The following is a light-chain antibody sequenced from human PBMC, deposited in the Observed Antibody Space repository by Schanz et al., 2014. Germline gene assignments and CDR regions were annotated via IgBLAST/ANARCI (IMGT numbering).Light chain of an antibody. CDR2: GNT. CDR3: SSYTSSPSWV. Sequence: QSVLTQPPSVSGAPGQRVTISCTGSSSNIGADYAVHWYQQLPGTAPKLLIYGNTNRPSGVPDRFSGSKSVNTASLTISGLRAEDEADYYCSSYTSSPSWVFGGGTKLTVL. CDR1: SSNIGADYA. J-gene: IGLJ3*02. V-gene: IGLV1-40*01.